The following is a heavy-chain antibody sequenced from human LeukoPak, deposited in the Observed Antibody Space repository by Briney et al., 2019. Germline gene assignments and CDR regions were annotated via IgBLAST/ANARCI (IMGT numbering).Heavy chain of an antibody. CDR2: IYYSGST. V-gene: IGHV4-61*08. CDR3: ARGTVLNYYDSSGYHKSPGSVDY. J-gene: IGHJ4*02. Sequence: SETLSLTCAVSGGSLSSGGYSWSWIRQPPGKGLEWIGYIYYSGSTNYNPSLKNRVTISVDTSKNQFSLKLSSVTAADTAVYYCARGTVLNYYDSSGYHKSPGSVDYWGQGTLVTVSS. CDR1: GGSLSSGGYS. D-gene: IGHD3-22*01.